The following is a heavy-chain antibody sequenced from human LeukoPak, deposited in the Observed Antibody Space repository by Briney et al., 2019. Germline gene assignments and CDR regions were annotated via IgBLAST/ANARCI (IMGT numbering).Heavy chain of an antibody. CDR2: LNPNSGGT. V-gene: IGHV1-2*02. J-gene: IGHJ4*02. CDR1: GYTFTGYY. D-gene: IGHD4-11*01. Sequence: ASVKVSCKASGYTFTGYYMHWVRQATGQGPEWMGWLNPNSGGTNYAQKFQGRVTMTRDTSISTAYMELNRLRADDTAVSYCAREVPGSNQIFDYWGRGTLVAVSS. CDR3: AREVPGSNQIFDY.